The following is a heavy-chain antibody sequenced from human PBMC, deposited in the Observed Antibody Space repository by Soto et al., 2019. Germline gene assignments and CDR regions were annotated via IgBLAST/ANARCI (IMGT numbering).Heavy chain of an antibody. CDR1: GYIFTDCY. CDR3: ARDFYPLAYYFDY. CDR2: IDPKNGLT. V-gene: IGHV1-2*02. Sequence: ASVKVSCKSSGYIFTDCYIHWVRQAPGQGLEWMGWIDPKNGLTNFSEKFRGRVTMTADTSTSTAYMELRSLRSDDTAVYYCARDFYPLAYYFDYWGQGTLVTVSS. J-gene: IGHJ4*02.